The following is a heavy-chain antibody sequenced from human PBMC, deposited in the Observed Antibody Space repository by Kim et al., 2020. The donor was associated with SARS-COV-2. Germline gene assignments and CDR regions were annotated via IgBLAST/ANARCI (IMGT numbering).Heavy chain of an antibody. V-gene: IGHV4-59*08. Sequence: SETLSLTCTVSGGSISSYYWSWIRQPPGKGLEWIGYIYYSGSTNYNPSLKSRVTISVDTSKNQFSLKLSSVTAADTAVYYCARHLGPPGIAAAGTHPDYYYYYGMDVWGQGTTVTVSS. CDR2: IYYSGST. D-gene: IGHD6-13*01. CDR3: ARHLGPPGIAAAGTHPDYYYYYGMDV. CDR1: GGSISSYY. J-gene: IGHJ6*02.